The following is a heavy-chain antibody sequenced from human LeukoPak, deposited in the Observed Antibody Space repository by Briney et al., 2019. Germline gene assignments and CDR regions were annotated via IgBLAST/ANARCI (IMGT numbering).Heavy chain of an antibody. D-gene: IGHD5-18*01. CDR1: GGSVSSGSYY. CDR3: AREAMYSYGNNFDC. Sequence: PSETLSLTCTVSGGSVSSGSYYWSWIRQPPGKGLEWIGYIYYSGSTNYNPSLKSRVTISVDTSKNQFSLKLSSVTAADTAVYHCAREAMYSYGNNFDCWGQGTLVTVSS. J-gene: IGHJ4*02. CDR2: IYYSGST. V-gene: IGHV4-61*01.